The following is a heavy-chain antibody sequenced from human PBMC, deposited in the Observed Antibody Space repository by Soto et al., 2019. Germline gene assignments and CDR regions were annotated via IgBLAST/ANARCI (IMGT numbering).Heavy chain of an antibody. CDR1: GFIFSTYS. Sequence: GGSLRLSXAASGFIFSTYSMNWVRQAPGKGLEWVSHISGSSSITYYADSVKGRFTVSRDNAKNSLYLQMNSLRDEDTAVYYCAAEGGFCSGTSCYDGGRYYYYGMDVWGQGTTVTVSS. CDR2: ISGSSSIT. V-gene: IGHV3-48*02. D-gene: IGHD2-2*01. J-gene: IGHJ6*02. CDR3: AAEGGFCSGTSCYDGGRYYYYGMDV.